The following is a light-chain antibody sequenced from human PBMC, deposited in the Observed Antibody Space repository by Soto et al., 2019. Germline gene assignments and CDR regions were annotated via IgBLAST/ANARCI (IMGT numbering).Light chain of an antibody. CDR3: SAYTVSRTDV. CDR1: SSDVGAYNF. Sequence: SVLTQPASVSGSPGQSITISCTGTSSDVGAYNFVSWHQQHPGKAPKLMIYNVHDRPSGISYRFSGSKSGNTASLTISGLQGEDEADYYCSAYTVSRTDVFGTGTKATVL. CDR2: NVH. V-gene: IGLV2-14*03. J-gene: IGLJ1*01.